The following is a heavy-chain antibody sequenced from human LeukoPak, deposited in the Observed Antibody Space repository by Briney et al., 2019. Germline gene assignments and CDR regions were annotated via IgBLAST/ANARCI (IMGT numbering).Heavy chain of an antibody. V-gene: IGHV1-46*01. Sequence: ASVKVSCKASGYSFTSYYMYWVRQAPGQGLECMGMINPSGGYTSYTQKFQGRVTMTRDTSTSTVYMELSSLTSDDTAVYYCASGPNCGSDCLDSWGQGTLVTVSS. CDR2: INPSGGYT. CDR1: GYSFTSYY. D-gene: IGHD2-21*02. CDR3: ASGPNCGSDCLDS. J-gene: IGHJ4*02.